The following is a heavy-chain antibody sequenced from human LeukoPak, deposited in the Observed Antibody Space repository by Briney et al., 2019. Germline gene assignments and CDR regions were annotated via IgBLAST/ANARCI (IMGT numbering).Heavy chain of an antibody. CDR1: GFTLSRYE. V-gene: IGHV3-48*03. CDR2: LSNHDNSI. D-gene: IGHD3-22*01. J-gene: IGHJ4*02. CDR3: ARQNYYDSTAYYYFDS. Sequence: GGSLRLSCAASGFTLSRYEMIWVRQAPVKGLELISYLSNHDNSIRYAESVKGRFTISRDNAENSLYLQMNSLRVEDTAVYFCARQNYYDSTAYYYFDSWGQGTLVAVSS.